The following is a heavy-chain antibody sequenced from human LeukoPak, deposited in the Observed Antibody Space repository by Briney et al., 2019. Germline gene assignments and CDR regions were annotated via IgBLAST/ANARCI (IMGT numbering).Heavy chain of an antibody. J-gene: IGHJ4*02. D-gene: IGHD3-10*01. CDR1: GFTFSDFA. Sequence: PGGSLRLSCAASGFTFSDFAMTWVRQAPGKGLEWVSTISDGGSIKYYADSVKGRFTISRDNSKNTLFLQMSSLRADDTAVYYCAKSRGSGSNMARGVNFDHWGQGTLVTVSS. CDR2: ISDGGSIK. CDR3: AKSRGSGSNMARGVNFDH. V-gene: IGHV3-23*01.